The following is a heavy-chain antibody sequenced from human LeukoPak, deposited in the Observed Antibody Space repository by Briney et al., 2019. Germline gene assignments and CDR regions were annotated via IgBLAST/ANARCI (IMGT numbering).Heavy chain of an antibody. Sequence: GGSLRLSCAASDFSVNHNYVDWVRQAPGKGLEWVSCMDNFGIKTYADSVQGRFTVSRDSSRNMVFLQMNSLRVEDTAVYYCAGGKYYGSGTRPGYLGYWGLGTMVTVSS. CDR1: DFSVNHNY. V-gene: IGHV3-53*01. CDR3: AGGKYYGSGTRPGYLGY. J-gene: IGHJ4*02. CDR2: MDNFGIK. D-gene: IGHD3-10*01.